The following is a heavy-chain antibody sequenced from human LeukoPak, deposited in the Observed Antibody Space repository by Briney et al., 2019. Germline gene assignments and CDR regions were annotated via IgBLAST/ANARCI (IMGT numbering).Heavy chain of an antibody. CDR1: GFSFGDYS. V-gene: IGHV3-49*04. D-gene: IGHD1-26*01. J-gene: IGHJ4*02. CDR3: ASRSGRQWLPYFDY. CDR2: IRSKAYGGTT. Sequence: GGSLRLSCTSSGFSFGDYSMTWVRQAPGKGLEWVGFIRSKAYGGTTEYAASVKGRFTISRDDSKSIAYLQMNSLKAEDTAVYHCASRSGRQWLPYFDYWGQGTLVTVSS.